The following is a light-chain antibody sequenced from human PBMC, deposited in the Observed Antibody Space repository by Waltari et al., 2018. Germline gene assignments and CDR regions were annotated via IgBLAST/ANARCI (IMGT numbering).Light chain of an antibody. Sequence: QSALTQPASVSGSPGQSITISCTGTSSDVGSYNLVSWYQQHPGKAPKLMIYEDNKRPSGVSNRFSGYKSGNTASLTNSGLQAEDEADYYCCSYAGSSIWVFGGGTKLTVL. J-gene: IGLJ3*02. V-gene: IGLV2-23*01. CDR2: EDN. CDR3: CSYAGSSIWV. CDR1: SSDVGSYNL.